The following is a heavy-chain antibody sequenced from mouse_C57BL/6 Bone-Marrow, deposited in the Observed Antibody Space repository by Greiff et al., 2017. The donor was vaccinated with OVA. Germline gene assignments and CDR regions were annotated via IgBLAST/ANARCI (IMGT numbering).Heavy chain of an antibody. J-gene: IGHJ3*01. Sequence: EVQVVESGEGLVKPGGSLKLSCAASGFTFSSYAMSWVRQTPEKRLEWVAYISSGGDYIYYAATVQGRFTISRDNARNTLYLQMSRLKSEDTAMYYCTRGRVTAFAYWGQGTLVTVSA. CDR2: ISSGGDYI. V-gene: IGHV5-9-1*02. D-gene: IGHD2-2*01. CDR3: TRGRVTAFAY. CDR1: GFTFSSYA.